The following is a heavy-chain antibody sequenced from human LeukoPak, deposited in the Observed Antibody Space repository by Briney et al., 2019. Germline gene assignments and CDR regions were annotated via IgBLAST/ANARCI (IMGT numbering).Heavy chain of an antibody. Sequence: GGSLRLSCAASGFTFSSYSMNWVRQAPGKGLEWVSYISSSSSTTYYADSVKGRFTISRDNSKNTLYLQMNSLRAEDTAVYYCAKDIQPYNWNPADAFDIWGQGTMVTVSS. CDR1: GFTFSSYS. D-gene: IGHD1-20*01. CDR2: ISSSSSTT. V-gene: IGHV3-48*01. J-gene: IGHJ3*02. CDR3: AKDIQPYNWNPADAFDI.